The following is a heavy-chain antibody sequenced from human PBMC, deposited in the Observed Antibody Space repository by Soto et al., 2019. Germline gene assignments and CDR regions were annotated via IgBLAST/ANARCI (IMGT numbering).Heavy chain of an antibody. D-gene: IGHD3-9*01. CDR2: IYYNGNT. CDR1: GGSVSSGRYF. V-gene: IGHV4-39*01. J-gene: IGHJ4*02. CDR3: ARHSSFHYDILTGYYLGRAYYFDY. Sequence: SETLSLTCTVTGGSVSSGRYFWTWIRQPPGKGLEWIGYIYYNGNTYYNPSLKSRVTISVDTSKNQFSLKLSSVTAADTAVYYCARHSSFHYDILTGYYLGRAYYFDYWGQGTLVTVSS.